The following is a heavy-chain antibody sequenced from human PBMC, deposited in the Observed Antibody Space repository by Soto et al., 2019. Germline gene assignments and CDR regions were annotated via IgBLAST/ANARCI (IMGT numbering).Heavy chain of an antibody. CDR3: TIEGLGPFAF. CDR2: INDYMTTK. D-gene: IGHD3-9*01. J-gene: IGHJ4*01. CDR1: GFTFGKYW. V-gene: IGHV3-74*03. Sequence: EVQLVESGGGLVQPGGSLRLSCAASGFTFGKYWMHWVRQAPGKGLVWVSRINDYMTTKKYADSVRGRFTISRDNTRNTFFLEVDSMTVEGKYLYYCTIEGLGPFAFCGHGVLVTVSS.